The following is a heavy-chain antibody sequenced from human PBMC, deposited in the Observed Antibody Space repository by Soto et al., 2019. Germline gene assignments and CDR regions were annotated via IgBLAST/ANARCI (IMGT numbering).Heavy chain of an antibody. CDR1: GGSISSGGYY. CDR2: IYYSGST. CDR3: ARAYYYDSSGYFFSLCYFDY. V-gene: IGHV4-31*03. D-gene: IGHD3-22*01. Sequence: SETLSLTCTVSGGSISSGGYYWSWIRQHPGKGLEWIGYIYYSGSTYYNPSLKSRVTISVDTSKNQFSLKLSSVTAADTAVYYCARAYYYDSSGYFFSLCYFDYWGQGTLVTVSS. J-gene: IGHJ4*02.